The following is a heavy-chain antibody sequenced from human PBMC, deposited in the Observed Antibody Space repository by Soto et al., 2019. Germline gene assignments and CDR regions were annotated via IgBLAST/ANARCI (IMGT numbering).Heavy chain of an antibody. CDR1: GGTFSSYA. J-gene: IGHJ6*03. CDR2: IIPILGIG. V-gene: IGHV1-69*04. D-gene: IGHD6-19*01. Sequence: QVQLVQSGAEVKKPGSSVKVSCKASGGTFSSYAFNWVRQAPGQGLEWMGRIIPILGIGDYAQRFQGRVTITADKSTSTVYKELSSLRSEDTAVYYCASNPRAVAAMHMDVWGKGTMVTVSS. CDR3: ASNPRAVAAMHMDV.